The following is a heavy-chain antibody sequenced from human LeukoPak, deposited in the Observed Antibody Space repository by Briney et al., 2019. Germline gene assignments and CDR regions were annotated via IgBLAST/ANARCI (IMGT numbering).Heavy chain of an antibody. CDR3: ARFEKNPYGDYGSWYFDY. CDR2: IIPIFGTA. V-gene: IGHV1-69*01. D-gene: IGHD4-17*01. CDR1: GGTFSSYA. J-gene: IGHJ4*02. Sequence: SVKVSCKASGGTFSSYAISWVRQAPGQGLECMGGIIPIFGTANYAQKFQGRVTITADESTSTAYMELSSLRSEDTAVYYCARFEKNPYGDYGSWYFDYWGQGTLVTVSS.